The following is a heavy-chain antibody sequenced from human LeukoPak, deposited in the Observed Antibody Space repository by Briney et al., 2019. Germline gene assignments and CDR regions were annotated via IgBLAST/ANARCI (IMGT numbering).Heavy chain of an antibody. V-gene: IGHV3-30-3*01. J-gene: IGHJ4*02. CDR2: ISYDGSNK. Sequence: GGSLRLSCAASGFTFSSYAMHWVRQAPGKGLEWVAVISYDGSNKYYADSVKGRFTISRDNSKNTLYLQMNSLRDEDTAVYYCARYTVAGRFDYWGQGTLVTVSS. D-gene: IGHD4-23*01. CDR1: GFTFSSYA. CDR3: ARYTVAGRFDY.